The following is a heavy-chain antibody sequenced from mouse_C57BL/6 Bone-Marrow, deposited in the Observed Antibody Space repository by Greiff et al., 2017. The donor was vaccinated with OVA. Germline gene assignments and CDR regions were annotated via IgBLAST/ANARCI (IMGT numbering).Heavy chain of an antibody. CDR3: ARDRAYYGSAWFAY. J-gene: IGHJ3*01. Sequence: EVQGVESGGGLVKPGGSLKLSCAASGFTFSSYAMSWVRQTPDKRLEWVATISDGGSYTYYPDNVKGRFTISRDNAKNNLYLQMSHLKSEDTAMYDCARDRAYYGSAWFAYWGQGTLVTVSA. CDR1: GFTFSSYA. CDR2: ISDGGSYT. V-gene: IGHV5-4*01. D-gene: IGHD1-1*01.